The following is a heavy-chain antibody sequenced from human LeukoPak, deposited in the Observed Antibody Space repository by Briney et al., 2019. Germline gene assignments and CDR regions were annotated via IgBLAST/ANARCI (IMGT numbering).Heavy chain of an antibody. CDR2: FDPENDET. Sequence: ASVKVSCKVSGYTLTELSMHWVRQAPGKGLEWMGGFDPENDETVYAQKFQGRVTMTEDISTDTAYMELSSLRSEDTAVYYCATASRAASVAVALPDYYYYGMDVWGRGTTVTVSS. CDR3: ATASRAASVAVALPDYYYYGMDV. V-gene: IGHV1-24*01. CDR1: GYTLTELS. J-gene: IGHJ6*02. D-gene: IGHD6-19*01.